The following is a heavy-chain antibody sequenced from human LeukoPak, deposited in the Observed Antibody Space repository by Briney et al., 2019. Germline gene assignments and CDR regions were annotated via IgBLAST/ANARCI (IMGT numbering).Heavy chain of an antibody. J-gene: IGHJ4*02. CDR3: ASLSRWIQQWPQDY. CDR2: ISSSGSTI. Sequence: GGSLRLSCAASGFTFSSFEMKWVRQAPGKGLEWVSYISSSGSTIYYADSVKGRFTISRDNAKNSLYLQMNSLRAEDTAVYYCASLSRWIQQWPQDYWGQGTLVTVSS. D-gene: IGHD5-18*01. V-gene: IGHV3-48*03. CDR1: GFTFSSFE.